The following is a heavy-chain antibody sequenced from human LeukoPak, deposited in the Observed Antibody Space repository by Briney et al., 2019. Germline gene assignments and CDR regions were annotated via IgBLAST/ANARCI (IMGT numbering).Heavy chain of an antibody. CDR1: GGSISSGDYY. CDR3: ARYCSGGSCYSDAFDI. D-gene: IGHD2-15*01. CDR2: IYYSGST. Sequence: SETLSLTCTVSGGSISSGDYYWSWTRQPPGKGLEWIGYIYYSGSTYYNPSLKSRVTISVDTSKNQFSLKLSSVTAADTAVYYCARYCSGGSCYSDAFDIWGQGTMVTVSS. V-gene: IGHV4-30-4*02. J-gene: IGHJ3*02.